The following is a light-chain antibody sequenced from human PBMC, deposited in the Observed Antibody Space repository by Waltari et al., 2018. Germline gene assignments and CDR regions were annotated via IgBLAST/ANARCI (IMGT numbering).Light chain of an antibody. CDR3: CSYAGSYTFGV. J-gene: IGLJ2*01. CDR2: DVS. V-gene: IGLV2-11*01. CDR1: SSDVGGYNY. Sequence: QSALPQPRSVSGSPGQSVTLSCTGTSSDVGGYNYVSWYQHHPGKAPKLMIYDVSKRPSGVPDRFSGSKSGNTASLTISGLQAEEEADYYCCSYAGSYTFGVFGGGTKLTVL.